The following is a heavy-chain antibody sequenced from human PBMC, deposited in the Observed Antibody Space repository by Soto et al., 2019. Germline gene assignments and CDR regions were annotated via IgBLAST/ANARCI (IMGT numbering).Heavy chain of an antibody. J-gene: IGHJ5*02. D-gene: IGHD2-15*01. V-gene: IGHV4-34*01. CDR3: ARDGFCNGGSCRVGIWFDP. Sequence: NPSETLSLTCAVSGGSFSGYYWSWIRQTPGKGLEWIGGINHRGGTNLNPSLETRVTISVDASKNQFSLHLSSATAADTAVYYCARDGFCNGGSCRVGIWFDPWAQGTLVTVSS. CDR2: INHRGGT. CDR1: GGSFSGYY.